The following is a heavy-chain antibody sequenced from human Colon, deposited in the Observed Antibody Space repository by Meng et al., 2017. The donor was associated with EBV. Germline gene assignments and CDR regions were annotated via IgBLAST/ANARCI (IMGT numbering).Heavy chain of an antibody. CDR1: GDSVKDTNHF. V-gene: IGHV4-39*07. D-gene: IGHD3-16*01. J-gene: IGHJ4*02. Sequence: GSGPGLVSPSEPLSFTCVVHGDSVKDTNHFGGWVRQAPGKGLEWVGSINSNWNTYSNPSLTSRVTMSLDTSKNQFSLKLSSVTAADTAVYYCVRVRGDFDYWGQGTLVTVSS. CDR3: VRVRGDFDY. CDR2: INSNWNT.